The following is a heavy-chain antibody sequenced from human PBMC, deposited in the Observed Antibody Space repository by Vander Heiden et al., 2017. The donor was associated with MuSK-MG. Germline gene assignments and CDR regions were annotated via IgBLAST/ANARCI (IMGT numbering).Heavy chain of an antibody. CDR2: NSDTGSTI. Sequence: QVQLVESGGGLVKPGGSLRLSCAASGFTFSDYYMSWIRQAPGKGLEWVSYNSDTGSTIYYADSVKGRFTISRDNANNSLFLQMNSLRADDTAVYYCARDAWVQFWSANDNWGQGTLVTVSS. V-gene: IGHV3-11*01. CDR3: ARDAWVQFWSANDN. D-gene: IGHD6-25*01. J-gene: IGHJ4*02. CDR1: GFTFSDYY.